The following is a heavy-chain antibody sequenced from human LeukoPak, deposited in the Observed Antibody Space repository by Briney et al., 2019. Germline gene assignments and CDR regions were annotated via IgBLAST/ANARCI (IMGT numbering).Heavy chain of an antibody. D-gene: IGHD3-10*01. CDR3: ARGPPRGYYGSGSYYKFGMDV. V-gene: IGHV3-48*01. CDR1: GFTFSSYS. Sequence: PGGPLRLSCAASGFTFSSYSMNWVRQAPGKGLEWVSYISSSSSTIYYADSVKGRFTISRDNAKNSLYLQMNSLRAEDTAVYYCARGPPRGYYGSGSYYKFGMDVWGKGTTVTVSS. J-gene: IGHJ6*04. CDR2: ISSSSSTI.